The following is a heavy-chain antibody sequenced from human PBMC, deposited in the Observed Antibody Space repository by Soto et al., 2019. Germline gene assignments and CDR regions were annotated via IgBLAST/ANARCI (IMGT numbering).Heavy chain of an antibody. CDR2: IWYDGSNK. D-gene: IGHD1-7*01. CDR1: GFTFSSYG. J-gene: IGHJ4*02. Sequence: PGGSLRLSCAASGFTFSSYGMHWVRQAPGKGLEWVAVIWYDGSNKYYADSVKGRFTISRDNSKNTLYLQMNSLRAEDTAVYYCARADWNYHQTTNRLDYWGQGTLVTVSS. CDR3: ARADWNYHQTTNRLDY. V-gene: IGHV3-33*01.